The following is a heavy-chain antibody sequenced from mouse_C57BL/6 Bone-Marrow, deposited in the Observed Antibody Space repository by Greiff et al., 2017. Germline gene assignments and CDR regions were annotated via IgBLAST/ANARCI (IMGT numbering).Heavy chain of an antibody. CDR3: ARKGDGYYWFAY. D-gene: IGHD2-3*01. J-gene: IGHJ3*01. CDR1: GYTFTSYG. V-gene: IGHV1-81*01. CDR2: IYPRSGNP. Sequence: VQLQQSGAELARPGASVKLSCKASGYTFTSYGISWVKQRTGQGLEWIGEIYPRSGNPYYNEKFKGKATLTADKSSSTAYIELRSLTSEDSAVYFCARKGDGYYWFAYWGQGTLVTVSA.